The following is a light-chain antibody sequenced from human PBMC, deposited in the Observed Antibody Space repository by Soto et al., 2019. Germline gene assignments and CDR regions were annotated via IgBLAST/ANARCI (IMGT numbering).Light chain of an antibody. CDR1: PSDIGAYNY. Sequence: ALTQPASVSGSPGQSITISCSGTPSDIGAYNYVSWYQHLPGKAPKVIIYDVTNRPSGGSSRLSGSKSGTTASLTISGLHAEDEANYYCGSYTISSTLMIFGGGTKVTVL. J-gene: IGLJ2*01. CDR2: DVT. CDR3: GSYTISSTLMI. V-gene: IGLV2-14*03.